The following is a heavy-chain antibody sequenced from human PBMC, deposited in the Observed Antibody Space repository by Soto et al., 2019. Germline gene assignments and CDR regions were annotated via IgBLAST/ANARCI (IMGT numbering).Heavy chain of an antibody. D-gene: IGHD1-20*01. Sequence: GASVKVSCKASGYTFYDHYIHWVRQAPGQGLEWMGWIIPDNGGTKYAEKFQGRLTVTSDTSTSTVYMELTRLTSDDTAVYYCARDGIGLQGALDIWGRGTMVTVSS. CDR3: ARDGIGLQGALDI. CDR1: GYTFYDHY. CDR2: IIPDNGGT. V-gene: IGHV1-2*02. J-gene: IGHJ3*02.